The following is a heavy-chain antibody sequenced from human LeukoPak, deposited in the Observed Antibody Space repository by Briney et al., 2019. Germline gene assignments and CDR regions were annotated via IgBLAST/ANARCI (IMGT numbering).Heavy chain of an antibody. Sequence: GGSLRLSCAASGFTFSSYSMNWVRQAPGKGLEWVSSISSSSSYIYYADSVKGRFTISRDNSKNTLYLQMNSLRAEDTAVYYCARGVKSSWYYFDYWGQGTLVTVSS. D-gene: IGHD6-13*01. CDR2: ISSSSSYI. V-gene: IGHV3-21*01. CDR1: GFTFSSYS. J-gene: IGHJ4*02. CDR3: ARGVKSSWYYFDY.